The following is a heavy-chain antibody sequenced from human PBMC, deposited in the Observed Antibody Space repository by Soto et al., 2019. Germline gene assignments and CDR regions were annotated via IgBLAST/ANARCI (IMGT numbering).Heavy chain of an antibody. D-gene: IGHD6-19*01. CDR1: GYTFTGYY. CDR2: INPNSGGT. CDR3: ARDDSSGWYGY. V-gene: IGHV1-2*02. J-gene: IGHJ4*02. Sequence: SSVKVSCQPSGYTFTGYYLHWVRQAPGQGLEWMGWINPNSGGTNYAQKFQGRVTMTRDTSISTAYMELSRLRSDDTAVYYCARDDSSGWYGYWGQGTLVTVSS.